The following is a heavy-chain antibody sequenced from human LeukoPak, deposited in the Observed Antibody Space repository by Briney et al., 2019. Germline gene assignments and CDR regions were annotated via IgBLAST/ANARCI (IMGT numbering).Heavy chain of an antibody. CDR1: GYTFSSYA. J-gene: IGHJ4*02. Sequence: GASVKVSCKASGYTFSSYAISWVRQAPGQGLEWMGGIIPIFGTANYAQKFQGRVTITADESTSTAYMELSSLRSEDTAVYYCAIRDCSSTSCYQGTFDYWGQGTLVTVSS. D-gene: IGHD2-2*01. CDR2: IIPIFGTA. V-gene: IGHV1-69*13. CDR3: AIRDCSSTSCYQGTFDY.